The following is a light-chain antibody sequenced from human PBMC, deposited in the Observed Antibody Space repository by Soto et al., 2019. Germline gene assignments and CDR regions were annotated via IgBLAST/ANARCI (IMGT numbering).Light chain of an antibody. V-gene: IGKV4-1*01. Sequence: DIVMTQSPDSLSVSLGERATINCKSSQSVLYSSNNKNYLAWYQQKPGQPPKLLISWASTRESVVPDRFSGSGSWTDFTLTISSLQAEDVAVYYCQQYYRPWTFGQGTKVEIK. CDR3: QQYYRPWT. CDR1: QSVLYSSNNKNY. J-gene: IGKJ1*01. CDR2: WAS.